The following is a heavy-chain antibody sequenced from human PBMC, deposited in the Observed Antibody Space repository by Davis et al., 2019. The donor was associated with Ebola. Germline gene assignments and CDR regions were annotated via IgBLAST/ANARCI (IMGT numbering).Heavy chain of an antibody. D-gene: IGHD2-2*01. Sequence: ASVKVSCKASGYTFTSYDINWVRQATGQGLEWMGWMNPNSGNTGYAQKIQGRVTMTRNTSISTAYMELSSLRSEDTAVYYCARRKVVPAAIDPDHYYYYGMDVWGQGTTVTVSS. CDR3: ARRKVVPAAIDPDHYYYYGMDV. V-gene: IGHV1-8*01. J-gene: IGHJ6*02. CDR1: GYTFTSYD. CDR2: MNPNSGNT.